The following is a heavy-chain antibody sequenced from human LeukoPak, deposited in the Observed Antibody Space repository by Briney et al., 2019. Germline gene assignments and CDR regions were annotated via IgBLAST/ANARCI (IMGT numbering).Heavy chain of an antibody. J-gene: IGHJ4*02. CDR3: AANSADYNTLGSSYKV. D-gene: IGHD3-10*01. V-gene: IGHV4-39*02. Sequence: SETLSLTCTVSSASISSSPYYWGWIRQSPGKGLEWFGSISYSGTTYYNPSLKSRVTISVDTSKNHFSLKLSSVTAADTAVYYCAANSADYNTLGSSYKVWGQGTLVTVSS. CDR2: ISYSGTT. CDR1: SASISSSPYY.